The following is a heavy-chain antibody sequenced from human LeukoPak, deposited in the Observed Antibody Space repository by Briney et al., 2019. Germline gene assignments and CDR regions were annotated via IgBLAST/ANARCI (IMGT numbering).Heavy chain of an antibody. CDR2: ISTGGSAI. D-gene: IGHD3-10*01. CDR1: GFTFSSYE. CDR3: ARVSGSGSYYNAAC. J-gene: IGHJ4*02. V-gene: IGHV3-48*03. Sequence: PGGSLRLSCAASGFTFSSYEMNWVRQAPGKGLEWVSYISTGGSAIYYADSVKGRFTISRDNAKNSLYLQMNSLRAEDTAVYYCARVSGSGSYYNAACWGQGTLVTVSS.